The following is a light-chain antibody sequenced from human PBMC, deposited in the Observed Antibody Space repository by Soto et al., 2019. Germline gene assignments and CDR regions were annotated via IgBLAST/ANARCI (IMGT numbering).Light chain of an antibody. CDR1: QSVSTF. Sequence: EIVLTQSPATLSLSPWESAILSCRASQSVSTFLAWFQQKPGQPPRLLLYNASNRTTGIPARFIGSGSGTDFTLTISSLVPEDFAVYYCQQRGDCPPITFGQGTRLEIK. V-gene: IGKV3-11*01. CDR3: QQRGDCPPIT. J-gene: IGKJ5*01. CDR2: NAS.